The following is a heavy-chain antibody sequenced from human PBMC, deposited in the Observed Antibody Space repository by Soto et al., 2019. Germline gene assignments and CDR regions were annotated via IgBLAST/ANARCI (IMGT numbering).Heavy chain of an antibody. D-gene: IGHD3-9*01. J-gene: IGHJ6*02. CDR1: GFTFSSYA. CDR2: ISGSGGST. V-gene: IGHV3-23*01. Sequence: EVQLLESGGGLVQPGGSLRLSCAASGFTFSSYAMSWVRQAPGKGLEWVSGISGSGGSTYYADSVKGRFTISRDSSENTLYLQMNSLRAEDTAVYFCAKDLHDDLLTGYEYYYYYYGMDVWGQGTTVTVSS. CDR3: AKDLHDDLLTGYEYYYYYYGMDV.